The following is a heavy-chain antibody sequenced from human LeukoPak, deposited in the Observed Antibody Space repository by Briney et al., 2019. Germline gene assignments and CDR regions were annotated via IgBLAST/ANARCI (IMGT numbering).Heavy chain of an antibody. J-gene: IGHJ6*02. CDR3: AREPHGKDYGMDV. Sequence: PGGSLRLSCAASGFTFSSYEMNWVRQAPGKGLEWVSYISSSGSTIYYADSVKGRFTISRDNAKNSLYLQMNSLRAEDTAVYYCAREPHGKDYGMDVWGQGTTVTVSS. CDR2: ISSSGSTI. CDR1: GFTFSSYE. V-gene: IGHV3-48*03.